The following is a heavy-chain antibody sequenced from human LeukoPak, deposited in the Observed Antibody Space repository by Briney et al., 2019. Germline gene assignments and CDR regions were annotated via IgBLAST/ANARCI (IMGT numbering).Heavy chain of an antibody. CDR1: GHSISSGYY. V-gene: IGHV4-38-2*02. D-gene: IGHD6-13*01. CDR2: IYHSGST. Sequence: PSETLSLTCTVSGHSISSGYYWGWIRQPPGKGLEWIGSIYHSGSTYYNPSLKSRVTISVDTSKNQFSLKLSSVTAADTAVYYCARAGLAAAGTCFDYWGQGTLVTVSS. CDR3: ARAGLAAAGTCFDY. J-gene: IGHJ4*02.